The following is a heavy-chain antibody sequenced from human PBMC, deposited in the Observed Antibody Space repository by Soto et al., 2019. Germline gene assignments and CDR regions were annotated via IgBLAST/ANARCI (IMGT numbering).Heavy chain of an antibody. CDR2: IYSTGTT. CDR3: AKDGRGSGSHYNSFGY. Sequence: EVQLVESGGGLIQPGGSVKLSCAASGFTVVNNYMSWVRQAPGKGLEWVSLIYSTGTTKYADSVKGRFTVSRDNAKNTLYLQMNSLRAEDTAVYYCAKDGRGSGSHYNSFGYWGQGTLVTVSS. D-gene: IGHD3-10*01. V-gene: IGHV3-53*01. J-gene: IGHJ4*02. CDR1: GFTVVNNY.